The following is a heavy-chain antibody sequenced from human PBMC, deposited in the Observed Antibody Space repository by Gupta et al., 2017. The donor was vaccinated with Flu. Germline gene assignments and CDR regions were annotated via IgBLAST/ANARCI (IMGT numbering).Heavy chain of an antibody. V-gene: IGHV3-48*01. CDR1: GFTFSTYS. CDR3: ATPFDY. CDR2: ISDSSDTI. J-gene: IGHJ4*02. Sequence: EVHLVESGGGLVQPGGSLRLSCAASGFTFSTYSMNWVRQAPGKGLEWVSYISDSSDTIYYADSVKGRFTISRDNAKNSLYLQMNSLRAEHTAVYYCATPFDYWGQGTLVTVSS.